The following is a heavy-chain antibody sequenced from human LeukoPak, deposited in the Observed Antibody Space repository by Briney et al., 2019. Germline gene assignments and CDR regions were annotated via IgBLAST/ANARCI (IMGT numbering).Heavy chain of an antibody. J-gene: IGHJ6*03. D-gene: IGHD4-17*01. CDR3: ARGGLYGEFSEFSYMDV. CDR2: IYHSGST. CDR1: GYSISSGYY. Sequence: SETLSLTCTVSGYSISSGYYWGWIRQPPGKGLEWIGSIYHSGSTYYNPSLKSRVTISVDASKNQFSLKLSSVTAADTAVYYCARGGLYGEFSEFSYMDVWGKGTTVTVSS. V-gene: IGHV4-38-2*02.